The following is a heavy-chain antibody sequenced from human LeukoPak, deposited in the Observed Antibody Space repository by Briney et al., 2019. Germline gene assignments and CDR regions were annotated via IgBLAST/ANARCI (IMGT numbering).Heavy chain of an antibody. D-gene: IGHD2-15*01. J-gene: IGHJ4*02. V-gene: IGHV3-33*01. CDR3: ARVGYXSGGSXXXXXY. Sequence: GGSLRLSCAASGFTFSSYGMHWVRQAPGKGLEWVAVIWYDGSNKYYADSVKGRFTISRDNSKNTLYLQMNSLRAEDTAVYYCARVGYXSGGSXXXXXYWGQGTLXTVSS. CDR1: GFTFSSYG. CDR2: IWYDGSNK.